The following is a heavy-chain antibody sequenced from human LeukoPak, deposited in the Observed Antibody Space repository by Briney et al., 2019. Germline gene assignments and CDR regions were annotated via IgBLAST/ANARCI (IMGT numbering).Heavy chain of an antibody. CDR2: INPNSGGT. D-gene: IGHD6-6*01. V-gene: IGHV1-2*02. Sequence: ASVKVSCKASGYTFTDYYMHWVRQAPGQGLQWMGWINPNSGGTNFAQKFQGRVAMTRDTSISTAYLELGSLRSDDTAVYFCARARWQLVPYFDSWGQGTLVTVSS. CDR1: GYTFTDYY. CDR3: ARARWQLVPYFDS. J-gene: IGHJ4*02.